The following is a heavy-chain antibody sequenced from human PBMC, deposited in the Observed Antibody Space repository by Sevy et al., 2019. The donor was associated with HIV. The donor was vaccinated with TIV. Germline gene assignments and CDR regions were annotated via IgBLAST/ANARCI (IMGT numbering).Heavy chain of an antibody. Sequence: GGSLRLSCAASGFNFSIYGMLWVRQAPGKGLEWVALIWYDGSNKYYADSVKGRFTISRDNSKNTLSLQMNSLRAEDTAVYYCVRGRDYGNFDYWGQGTLVTVSS. V-gene: IGHV3-33*01. CDR3: VRGRDYGNFDY. CDR2: IWYDGSNK. CDR1: GFNFSIYG. J-gene: IGHJ4*02. D-gene: IGHD4-17*01.